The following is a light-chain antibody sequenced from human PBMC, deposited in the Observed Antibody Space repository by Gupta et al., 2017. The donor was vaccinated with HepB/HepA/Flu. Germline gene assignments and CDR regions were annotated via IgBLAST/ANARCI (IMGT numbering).Light chain of an antibody. CDR2: WAS. CDR1: QSVLYSSNNKNY. V-gene: IGKV4-1*01. J-gene: IGKJ1*01. CDR3: QQYYSTPTWT. Sequence: DIVMTQSPDSLAVSLGARATINCKSSQSVLYSSNNKNYLAWYQQKPGQPPKLLIYWASTRESGVPDRFSGSGSGTDFTLTISSLQAEDVAVYYCQQYYSTPTWTFGQGTKLEIK.